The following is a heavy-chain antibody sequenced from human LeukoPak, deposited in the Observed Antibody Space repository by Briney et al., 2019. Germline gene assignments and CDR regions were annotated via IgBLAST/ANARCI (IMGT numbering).Heavy chain of an antibody. D-gene: IGHD2-2*01. CDR3: ARDGPAYTSRWYDYYYGLDV. Sequence: SETLSLTCAVFGGSFSGHYWSWIRQPPGKGLEWIGHIYHSGSTNYNPSLKSRVSISVDTSKNQFSLKLTSVTSADTAVYYCARDGPAYTSRWYDYYYGLDVWGQGTTVTVSS. CDR2: IYHSGST. V-gene: IGHV4-59*11. J-gene: IGHJ6*02. CDR1: GGSFSGHY.